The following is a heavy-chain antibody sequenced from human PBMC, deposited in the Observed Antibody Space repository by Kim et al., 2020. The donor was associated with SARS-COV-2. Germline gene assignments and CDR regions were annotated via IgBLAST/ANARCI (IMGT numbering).Heavy chain of an antibody. CDR2: ISYDGSNK. Sequence: GGSLRLSCAASGFTFSSYGMHWVRQAPGKGLEWVAVISYDGSNKYYADSVKGRFTISRDNSKNTLYLQMNSLRAEDTAVYYCARDGPNTIPYYYYGMDVWGQGTTVTVSS. CDR3: ARDGPNTIPYYYYGMDV. D-gene: IGHD3-3*01. CDR1: GFTFSSYG. J-gene: IGHJ6*02. V-gene: IGHV3-33*05.